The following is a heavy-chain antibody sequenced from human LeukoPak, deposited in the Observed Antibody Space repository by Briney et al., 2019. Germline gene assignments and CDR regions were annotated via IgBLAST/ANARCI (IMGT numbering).Heavy chain of an antibody. Sequence: GGSLRLSCAASGFTFSSYTMNWVRQAPGKGLEWVSTVSDSFNKHYSDSVKGRFTISRDNAGNSLYLQMNSLRDEDTAVYYCARDGLHTGHFDYWGQGTLVTVSS. V-gene: IGHV3-48*02. D-gene: IGHD2-21*01. J-gene: IGHJ4*02. CDR3: ARDGLHTGHFDY. CDR1: GFTFSSYT. CDR2: VSDSFNK.